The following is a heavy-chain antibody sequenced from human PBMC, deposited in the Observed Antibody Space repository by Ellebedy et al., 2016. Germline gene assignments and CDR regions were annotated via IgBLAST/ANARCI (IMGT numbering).Heavy chain of an antibody. CDR2: IYYSGST. V-gene: IGHV4-59*01. J-gene: IGHJ4*02. CDR3: ARADYGDYVFYFDY. Sequence: ESLKISCTVSGGSFYNFYWAWIRQPPGKGLEWIGYIYYSGSTNYNPSLKSRVTISVDTSKNQFSLKLSSVTAADTAVYYCARADYGDYVFYFDYWGQGTLVTVSS. D-gene: IGHD4-17*01. CDR1: GGSFYNFY.